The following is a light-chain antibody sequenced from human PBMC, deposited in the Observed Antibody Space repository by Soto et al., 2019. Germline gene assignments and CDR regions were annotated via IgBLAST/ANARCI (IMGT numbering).Light chain of an antibody. CDR2: DDS. CDR3: QVWDSSSYV. CDR1: NIGSKS. Sequence: SYELTQPPSVSVAPGQTARITCGGNNIGSKSVHWYQQKPGLAPVLVVYDDSDRPSGIPERFSGSNSGNTATLTISRVEAGDEAVYYCQVWDSSSYVFGTGTKVTVL. J-gene: IGLJ1*01. V-gene: IGLV3-21*02.